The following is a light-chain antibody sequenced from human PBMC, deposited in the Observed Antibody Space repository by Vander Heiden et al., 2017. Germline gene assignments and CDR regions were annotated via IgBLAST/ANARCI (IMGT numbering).Light chain of an antibody. Sequence: QSVLTQPPSASGTPGPRVTISCSGSSSNIGSNTVNWYQQLPGTAPKLLIYTNNQRPSGVPDRFSGSKSGTSVSLAISGLQTEDEADYYCVAWDDSLNAPVFGGGTKLTVL. CDR2: TNN. V-gene: IGLV1-44*01. CDR3: VAWDDSLNAPV. CDR1: SSNIGSNT. J-gene: IGLJ3*02.